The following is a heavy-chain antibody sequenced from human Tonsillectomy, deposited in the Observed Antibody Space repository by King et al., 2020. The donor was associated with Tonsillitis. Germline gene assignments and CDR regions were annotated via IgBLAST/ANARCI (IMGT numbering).Heavy chain of an antibody. CDR3: ARPRLLMLSSPQYYSGLDV. V-gene: IGHV1-69*01. D-gene: IGHD2-8*01. J-gene: IGHJ6*02. CDR2: IIPFVGTT. Sequence: VQLVQSGAEVKKPGSSVKVSCKASGGTYSPYAIHWVRQAPGQGLEWMGLIIPFVGTTSYAQQFRGRVTITADDSTSTVYMELSSLGSDDTAVYYCARPRLLMLSSPQYYSGLDVWGQGTTVTVSS. CDR1: GGTYSPYA.